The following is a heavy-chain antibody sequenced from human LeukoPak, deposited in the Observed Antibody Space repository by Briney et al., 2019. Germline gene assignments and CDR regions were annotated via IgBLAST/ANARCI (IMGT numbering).Heavy chain of an antibody. CDR3: ARGSSVNDAFHI. V-gene: IGHV3-7*01. CDR1: GFTFSTSW. Sequence: GGSLRLSCAASGFTFSTSWMSWVRQAPGKGLEWVANINQDGSEKYYVDSVKGRFTISRGNAKNSLYLQMNSLRAEDTAVYYCARGSSVNDAFHIWGQGTMVTVSS. J-gene: IGHJ3*02. CDR2: INQDGSEK.